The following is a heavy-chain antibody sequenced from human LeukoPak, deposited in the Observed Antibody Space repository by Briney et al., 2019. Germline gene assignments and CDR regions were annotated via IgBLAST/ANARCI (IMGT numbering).Heavy chain of an antibody. CDR1: GFTFSSYA. D-gene: IGHD6-13*01. V-gene: IGHV3-30*04. CDR2: ISYDGSNK. Sequence: GGSLRLSCAASGFTFSSYALHWVRQAPGKGLEWVAVISYDGSNKYYADSVKGRFTISRDNSKNTLYLQMNSLRAEDTAVYYCARGGWLAAAGTGQGVPFDYWGQGTLVTVSS. J-gene: IGHJ4*02. CDR3: ARGGWLAAAGTGQGVPFDY.